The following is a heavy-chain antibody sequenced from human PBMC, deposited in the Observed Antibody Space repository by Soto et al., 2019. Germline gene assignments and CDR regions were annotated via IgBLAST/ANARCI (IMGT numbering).Heavy chain of an antibody. J-gene: IGHJ4*02. CDR3: ARDRGGGYYDSSGYYSAFDY. CDR2: IIPIFGTA. V-gene: IGHV1-69*01. D-gene: IGHD3-22*01. Sequence: QVQLVQSGAEVKKPGSSVKVSCKASGGTFSSYAISWVRQAPGQGLEWMGGIIPIFGTANYAQKFQGRVTITADESTSTAYMELSSLRSEDRAVYYCARDRGGGYYDSSGYYSAFDYWGQGTLVTVSS. CDR1: GGTFSSYA.